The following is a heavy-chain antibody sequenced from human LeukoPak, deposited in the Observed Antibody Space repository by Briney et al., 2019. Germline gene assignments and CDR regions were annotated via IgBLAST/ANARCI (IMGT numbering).Heavy chain of an antibody. Sequence: ASVKVSCKASGYSFTGYYMHWVRQAPGQGLEWMGRINPNSGGTNYAQKFQGRVTMTRDTSISTAYMKLSRPRSDDTAVYYCATTSSTWYNWFDPWGQGTLVTVSS. D-gene: IGHD6-13*01. CDR3: ATTSSTWYNWFDP. CDR2: INPNSGGT. V-gene: IGHV1-2*06. J-gene: IGHJ5*02. CDR1: GYSFTGYY.